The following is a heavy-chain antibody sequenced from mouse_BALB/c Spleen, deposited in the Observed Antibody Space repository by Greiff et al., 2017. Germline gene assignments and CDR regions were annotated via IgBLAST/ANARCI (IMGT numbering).Heavy chain of an antibody. Sequence: VKLVQSGPGLVAPSQSLSITCTASGFSLTSYDISWIRQPPGKGLEWLGVIWTGGGTNYNSAFMSRLSISKDNTKSQVFLKMISLQTDDTAIYYCVRDAFNFDYWGQGTTVTVSS. CDR1: GFSLTSYD. J-gene: IGHJ2*01. CDR2: IWTGGGT. CDR3: VRDAFNFDY. V-gene: IGHV2-9-2*01.